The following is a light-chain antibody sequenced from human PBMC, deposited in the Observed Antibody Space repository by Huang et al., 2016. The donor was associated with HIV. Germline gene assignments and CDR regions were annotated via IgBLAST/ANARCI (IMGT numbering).Light chain of an antibody. CDR2: AAS. V-gene: IGKV1-27*01. CDR1: QDIGNF. CDR3: QRYDTAPRA. J-gene: IGKJ1*01. Sequence: DIQMTQSPASLSASTGVRVTLTCRASQDIGNFVAWFRQKPGKVPRLLIYAASVLQSGVPSRFSGRGSGTDFTLTITNFQAEDVATYYCQRYDTAPRAFGRGTKVDLK.